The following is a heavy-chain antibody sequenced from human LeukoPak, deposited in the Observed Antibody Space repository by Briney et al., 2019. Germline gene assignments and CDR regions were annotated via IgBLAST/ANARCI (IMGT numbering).Heavy chain of an antibody. CDR2: ISSSGTTI. CDR1: GFTFRTSG. Sequence: GGSLRLSCAASGFTFRTSGMNWVRQAPGKGLEWVSYISSSGTTISYAQSVKGRFTITGDNAQNSLTLHINTLRADDTAVYYCAKDGGTHFDHWGQGTLVTVSS. J-gene: IGHJ4*02. D-gene: IGHD1-26*01. V-gene: IGHV3-48*01. CDR3: AKDGGTHFDH.